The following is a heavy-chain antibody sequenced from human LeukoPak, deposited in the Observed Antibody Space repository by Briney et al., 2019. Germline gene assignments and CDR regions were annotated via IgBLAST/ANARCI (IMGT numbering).Heavy chain of an antibody. V-gene: IGHV3-11*01. CDR3: ARNGQLWFQPFDY. Sequence: GGSLRLSCAASGFTVSSNYMSWVRQAPGKGLEWVSYISSSGSTIYYADSVKGRFTISRDNAKNSLYLQMNSLRAEDTAVYYCARNGQLWFQPFDYWGQGTLVTVSS. D-gene: IGHD5-18*01. J-gene: IGHJ4*02. CDR1: GFTVSSNY. CDR2: ISSSGSTI.